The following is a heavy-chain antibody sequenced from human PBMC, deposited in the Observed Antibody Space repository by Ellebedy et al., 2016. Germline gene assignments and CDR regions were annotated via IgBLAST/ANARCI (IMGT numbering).Heavy chain of an antibody. CDR1: GFTFSSYG. Sequence: GGSLRLXXAASGFTFSSYGMHWVRQAPGKGLEWVSYISSSSSTIYYADSVKGRFTISRDNAKNTLYLQMNSLRAEDTAVYYCARGKVVPRGYWGQGTLVTVSS. D-gene: IGHD2-15*01. J-gene: IGHJ4*02. V-gene: IGHV3-48*04. CDR3: ARGKVVPRGY. CDR2: ISSSSSTI.